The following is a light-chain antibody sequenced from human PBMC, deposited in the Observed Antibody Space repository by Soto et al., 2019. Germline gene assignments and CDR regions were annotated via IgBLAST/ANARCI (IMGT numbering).Light chain of an antibody. CDR2: WAS. Sequence: EILLTQSPGTLSLSPGERATLSCRASQTVSSNLAWYQQKPGQPPKMLIYWASTRESGVPDRFSGSGSGTDFTLTISSLQAEDVAVYYCQQYYSNPLTFGGGTKVDIK. V-gene: IGKV4-1*01. CDR1: QTVSSN. J-gene: IGKJ4*01. CDR3: QQYYSNPLT.